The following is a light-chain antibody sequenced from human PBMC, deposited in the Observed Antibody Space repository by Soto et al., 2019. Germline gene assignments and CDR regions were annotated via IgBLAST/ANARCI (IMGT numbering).Light chain of an antibody. V-gene: IGLV1-44*01. CDR3: AAWDDSLNGVV. J-gene: IGLJ2*01. CDR2: SDK. CDR1: SSNIGSKP. Sequence: QSALTQPPSASGTPGQRVTISCSGSSSNIGSKPVNWYQQLPGTAPKLLIYSDKQRPSGVPDRFSGSKSGTSVSLAISGLQSEDEADYYCAAWDDSLNGVVFGGGTKLTVL.